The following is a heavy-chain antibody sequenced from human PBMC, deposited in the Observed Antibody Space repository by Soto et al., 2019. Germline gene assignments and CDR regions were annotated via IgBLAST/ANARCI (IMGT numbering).Heavy chain of an antibody. CDR3: ARGVHYDSSGYYYFY. V-gene: IGHV1-69*13. Sequence: SVKVSCKASGGTFNNYAISCVRRAPGQGREWMGGIIPLFGTANYAQKFQGRVTITADESTSTAYMELGSLRSEDTAVYYCARGVHYDSSGYYYFYWGQGTLVTVSS. D-gene: IGHD3-22*01. CDR2: IIPLFGTA. J-gene: IGHJ4*02. CDR1: GGTFNNYA.